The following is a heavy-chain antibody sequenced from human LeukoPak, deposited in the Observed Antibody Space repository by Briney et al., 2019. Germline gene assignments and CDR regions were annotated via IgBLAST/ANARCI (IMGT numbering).Heavy chain of an antibody. D-gene: IGHD6-19*01. J-gene: IGHJ4*02. Sequence: PGGSLRLSCAASRFTFSDYYMSWIRQAPGKGLEWISHISDTGSSTYYADSVKGRFTISRDNMKNSLYLQTNSLRAEDTAVYYCAREPYSSGLDYWGQGTLVTVSS. CDR2: ISDTGSST. V-gene: IGHV3-11*04. CDR3: AREPYSSGLDY. CDR1: RFTFSDYY.